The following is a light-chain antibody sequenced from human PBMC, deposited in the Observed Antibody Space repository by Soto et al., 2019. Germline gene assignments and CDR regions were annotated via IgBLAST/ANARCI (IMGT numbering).Light chain of an antibody. Sequence: QSPATGPLSPGAKVSVYWRGSQSVSSNVAWYQQKPGQAPRLLIYDASTRATGIPARFSGSGSGTEFTLTPSYHQYKSFSVYYYQQCNNGSRTFGQGTKVDI. V-gene: IGKV3-15*01. J-gene: IGKJ1*01. CDR3: QQCNNGSRT. CDR1: QSVSSN. CDR2: DAS.